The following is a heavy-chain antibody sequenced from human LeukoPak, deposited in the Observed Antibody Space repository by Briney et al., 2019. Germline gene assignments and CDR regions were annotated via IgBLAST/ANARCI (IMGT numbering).Heavy chain of an antibody. Sequence: ASVTVSCKASGYNFTAYYIHWVRQAPGQGLELMGWINPTSGGTKYAQKFQGRVTMTWDTSISTAYMDLTRLRSDDTAVYFCARDPPRVGAPDYWGQGTLLTVSS. CDR1: GYNFTAYY. CDR3: ARDPPRVGAPDY. D-gene: IGHD1-26*01. J-gene: IGHJ4*02. CDR2: INPTSGGT. V-gene: IGHV1-2*02.